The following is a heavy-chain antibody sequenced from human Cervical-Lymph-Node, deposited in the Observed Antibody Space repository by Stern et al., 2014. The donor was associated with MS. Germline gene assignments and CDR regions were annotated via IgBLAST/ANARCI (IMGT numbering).Heavy chain of an antibody. J-gene: IGHJ6*02. CDR1: GYTFTSYA. Sequence: VQLVQSGAEVKKPGASVKVSCKASGYTFTSYAMHWVRQAPGQRLEWMGWINAGNGNTKYSQKFQGRVTITRDTSASTAYMELSSLRSEDTAVYYCARPLYYYYGMDVWGQGTTVTVSS. V-gene: IGHV1-3*01. CDR2: INAGNGNT. CDR3: ARPLYYYYGMDV.